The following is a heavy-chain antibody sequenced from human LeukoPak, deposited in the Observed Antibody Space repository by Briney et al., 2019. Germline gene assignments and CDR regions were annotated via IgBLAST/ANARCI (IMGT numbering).Heavy chain of an antibody. CDR2: NIPIFGTA. V-gene: IGHV1-69*13. CDR3: AREGVVDKGFDY. CDR1: GGTISSYA. D-gene: IGHD3-22*01. J-gene: IGHJ4*02. Sequence: SVKVSCKASGGTISSYAISWVRQAPGQGLEWMGGNIPIFGTANYAQKFQGRVTITADESTSTAYMELSSLRSEDTAVYYCAREGVVDKGFDYWGQGTLVTVSS.